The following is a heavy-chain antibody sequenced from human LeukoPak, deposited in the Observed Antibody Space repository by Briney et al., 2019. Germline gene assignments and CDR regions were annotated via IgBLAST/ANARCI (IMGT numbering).Heavy chain of an antibody. V-gene: IGHV3-21*01. CDR2: ISSSSSYI. D-gene: IGHD6-13*01. Sequence: PGGSLRLSCAASGFTFSSYSMNWVRQAPGKGLEWVSSISSSSSYIYYADSVKGRFTISRDNAKNSLYLQMNSLRAEDTAVYYCARDSRSIAATYYFDYWGQGTLVTVSS. J-gene: IGHJ4*02. CDR1: GFTFSSYS. CDR3: ARDSRSIAATYYFDY.